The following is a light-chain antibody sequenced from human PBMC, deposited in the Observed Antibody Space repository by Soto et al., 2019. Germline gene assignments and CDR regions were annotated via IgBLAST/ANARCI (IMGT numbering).Light chain of an antibody. Sequence: EIVLTQSPATLSLSPGERATLSCRASQSVSSYLAWYQQKPGQAPRLLIYDASNRATGIPARFSGSGAGTDFTITISSLEPEDFAVYYCQQRSNWPPESTFGHGTKLEIK. J-gene: IGKJ2*01. CDR2: DAS. CDR1: QSVSSY. CDR3: QQRSNWPPEST. V-gene: IGKV3-11*01.